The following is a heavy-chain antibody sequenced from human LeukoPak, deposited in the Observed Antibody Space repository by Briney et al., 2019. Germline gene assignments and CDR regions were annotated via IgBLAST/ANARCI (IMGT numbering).Heavy chain of an antibody. Sequence: GGSLRLSCAASGFTFSSYSMNWVRQAPGKGLEWVSSISSSSSYIYYADSVKGRFTISRENAKNSLYLQMNSLRAEDTAVYYCASFGYSSSWYFDYWGQGTLVTVSS. D-gene: IGHD6-13*01. V-gene: IGHV3-21*01. CDR3: ASFGYSSSWYFDY. CDR1: GFTFSSYS. J-gene: IGHJ4*02. CDR2: ISSSSSYI.